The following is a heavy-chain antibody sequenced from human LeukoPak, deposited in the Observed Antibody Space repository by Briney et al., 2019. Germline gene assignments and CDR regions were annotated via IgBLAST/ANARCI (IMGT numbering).Heavy chain of an antibody. V-gene: IGHV4-39*07. CDR3: AEEEGGWFDP. J-gene: IGHJ5*02. Sequence: SETLSLTCTVSGDSISSSNCYWGWIRQPPGKGLEWIGSIYHSGSTYYNPSLKSRVTISVDTSKNQFSLKLSSVTAADTAVYYCAEEEGGWFDPWGQGTLVTVSS. D-gene: IGHD2-15*01. CDR2: IYHSGST. CDR1: GDSISSSNCY.